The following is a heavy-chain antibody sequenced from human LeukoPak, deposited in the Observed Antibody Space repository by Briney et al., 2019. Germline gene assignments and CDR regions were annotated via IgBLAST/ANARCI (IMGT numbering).Heavy chain of an antibody. CDR3: ARGSGSYDY. V-gene: IGHV3-48*03. J-gene: IGHJ4*02. CDR2: ITSSGDTI. Sequence: GGSLRLSCAASGFTFSSYEMHWVRQAPGKGLEWVSYITSSGDTIYYADSVKGRFTISRDNAKNSLYLQMNSLRVEDTAVYYCARGSGSYDYWGQGTLVTVSS. D-gene: IGHD1-26*01. CDR1: GFTFSSYE.